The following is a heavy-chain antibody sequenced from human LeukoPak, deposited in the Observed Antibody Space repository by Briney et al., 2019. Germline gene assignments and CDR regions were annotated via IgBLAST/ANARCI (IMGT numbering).Heavy chain of an antibody. CDR3: ARGSPPDY. Sequence: PGKSLRLSCAASGLTFSGYAMYWVRQAPGKGLEWVAVISYDGSNKYYADSAKGQFTISRDNSKNTLYLQMNSLRTEDTAVYYCARGSPPDYWGQGTLVTVSS. CDR1: GLTFSGYA. CDR2: ISYDGSNK. V-gene: IGHV3-30-3*01. J-gene: IGHJ4*02.